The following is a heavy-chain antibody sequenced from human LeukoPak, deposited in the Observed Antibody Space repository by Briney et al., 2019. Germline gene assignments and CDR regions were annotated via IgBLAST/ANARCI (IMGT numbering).Heavy chain of an antibody. D-gene: IGHD6-13*01. J-gene: IGHJ4*02. CDR3: ARDEPTPPGIAAAGVSDY. V-gene: IGHV4-4*07. CDR1: GGSISSYY. CDR2: IYTSGST. Sequence: SETLSLTCTVSGGSISSYYWSWIRQPAGKGLEWIGRIYTSGSTNYNPSLKSRVTMSVDTSKNQFSLKLSSVTAADTAVYYCARDEPTPPGIAAAGVSDYWGQGTLVTVSS.